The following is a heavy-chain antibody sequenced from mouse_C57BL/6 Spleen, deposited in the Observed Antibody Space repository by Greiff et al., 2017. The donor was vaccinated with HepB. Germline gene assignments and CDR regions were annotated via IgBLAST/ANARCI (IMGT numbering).Heavy chain of an antibody. D-gene: IGHD3-1*01. CDR3: ARQLPYAMDY. V-gene: IGHV5-17*01. J-gene: IGHJ4*01. Sequence: EVMLVESGGGLVKPGGSLKLSCAASGFTFSDYGMHWVRQAPEKGLEWVAYISSGSSTIYYADTVKGRFTLSRDNAKNTLFLQMTSLRSEDTAMYYGARQLPYAMDYWGQGTSVTVSS. CDR2: ISSGSSTI. CDR1: GFTFSDYG.